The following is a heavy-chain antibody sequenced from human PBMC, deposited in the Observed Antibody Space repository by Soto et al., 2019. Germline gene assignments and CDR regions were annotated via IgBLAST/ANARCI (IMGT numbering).Heavy chain of an antibody. CDR2: IYYSGST. J-gene: IGHJ4*02. V-gene: IGHV4-30-4*01. CDR1: GGSISSGDYY. Sequence: PSETLSLTCTVSGGSISSGDYYWSWIRQPPGKGLEWIGYIYYSGSTYYNPSLKSRVTISVDTSKNQFSLKLSSVTAADTAVYYCARRGSGSSVGVDYWGQGTLVTVSS. D-gene: IGHD3-10*01. CDR3: ARRGSGSSVGVDY.